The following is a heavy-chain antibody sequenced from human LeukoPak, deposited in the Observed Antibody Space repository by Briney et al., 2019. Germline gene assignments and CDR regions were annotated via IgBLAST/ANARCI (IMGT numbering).Heavy chain of an antibody. D-gene: IGHD4-17*01. CDR2: IWYGGSNK. V-gene: IGHV3-33*08. CDR1: GFTFSSYG. J-gene: IGHJ4*02. CDR3: SRVGGDDVPFDY. Sequence: PGGSLRLSCAASGFTFSSYGMHWVRQAPGKGLEWVAVIWYGGSNKYYADSVKGRFTISRDNSKNTLYLQMNSLRAEDTAVYYCSRVGGDDVPFDYWGQGTLVTVSS.